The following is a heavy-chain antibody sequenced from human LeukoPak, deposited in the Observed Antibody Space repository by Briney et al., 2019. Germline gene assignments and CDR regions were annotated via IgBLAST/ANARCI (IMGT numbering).Heavy chain of an antibody. Sequence: GGSLRLSCAASGFTFSSYEMNWVRQAPGKGLEWVSYISSSGSAIYYADSVKGRFTISRDNAKNSLYLQMNSLRAEDTAVYYCARDGYHYYGSGTYFGYYYMDVWGKGTTVTISS. CDR3: ARDGYHYYGSGTYFGYYYMDV. V-gene: IGHV3-48*03. D-gene: IGHD3-10*01. CDR1: GFTFSSYE. CDR2: ISSSGSAI. J-gene: IGHJ6*03.